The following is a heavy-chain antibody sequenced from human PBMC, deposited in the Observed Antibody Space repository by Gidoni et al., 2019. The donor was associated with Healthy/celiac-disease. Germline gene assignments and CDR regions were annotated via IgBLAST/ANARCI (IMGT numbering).Heavy chain of an antibody. CDR1: GFTFSSYA. V-gene: IGHV3-30-3*01. D-gene: IGHD2-2*01. CDR2: ISYDGSNK. Sequence: QVQLVESGGGVVQPGRSLRLSCAASGFTFSSYAMHWVRQAPGKGLGWVAVISYDGSNKYYADSVKGRFTISRDNSKNTLYLQMNSLRAEDTAVYYCARDPTYCSSTSCSYYFDYWGQGTLVTVSS. CDR3: ARDPTYCSSTSCSYYFDY. J-gene: IGHJ4*02.